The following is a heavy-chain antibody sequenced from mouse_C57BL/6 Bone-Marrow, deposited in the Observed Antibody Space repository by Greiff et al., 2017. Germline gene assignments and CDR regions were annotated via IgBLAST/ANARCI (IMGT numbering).Heavy chain of an antibody. CDR1: GYTFTDYY. Sequence: VQLQQSGPELVKPGASVKISCKASGYTFTDYYMNWVKQSHGKSLEWIGDINPNNGGTSYNQKFKGKATLTVDKSSSTAYMELRSLTSEDSAVYYCARFSSSPLYYFDYWGQGTTLTVSS. V-gene: IGHV1-26*01. CDR2: INPNNGGT. CDR3: ARFSSSPLYYFDY. D-gene: IGHD1-1*01. J-gene: IGHJ2*01.